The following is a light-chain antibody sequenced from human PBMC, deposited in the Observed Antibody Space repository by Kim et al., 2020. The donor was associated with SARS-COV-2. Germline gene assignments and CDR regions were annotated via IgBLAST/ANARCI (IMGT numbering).Light chain of an antibody. J-gene: IGKJ4*01. CDR1: QAIRND. CDR3: LQYTNYPLA. Sequence: DIQMTQSPSSLSASVGDRVTITCRASQAIRNDLGWYQQEPGKAPKRLIYGASSLQSGVPSRFSGSRSGTEFTLTISSLQPEDFATYFSLQYTNYPLAFGGGTKMDIK. CDR2: GAS. V-gene: IGKV1-17*01.